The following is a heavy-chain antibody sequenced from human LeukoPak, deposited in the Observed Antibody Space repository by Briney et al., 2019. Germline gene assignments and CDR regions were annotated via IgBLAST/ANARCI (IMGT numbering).Heavy chain of an antibody. V-gene: IGHV3-33*01. D-gene: IGHD6-6*01. J-gene: IGHJ6*03. CDR2: IWYDGSNK. CDR1: GFTFSSYG. CDR3: ARALGRSSSPYYYYYMDV. Sequence: GGSLRLSCAASGFTFSSYGMHWVRQAPGKGLEWVAVIWYDGSNKYYADSVKGRFTISRDNSKNTLYLQMNSLRAEDTAVYYCARALGRSSSPYYYYYMDVWGKGTTVTVSS.